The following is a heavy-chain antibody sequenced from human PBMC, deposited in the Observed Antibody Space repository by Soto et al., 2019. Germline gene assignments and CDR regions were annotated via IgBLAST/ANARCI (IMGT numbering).Heavy chain of an antibody. Sequence: GASVKVSCKASGYTFTSYYMHWVRQAPGQGLEWMGIINPSGGSTSYAQKFQGRVTMTRDTSTSAVYMELSSLRSEDTAVYYCARLGCTNGVCYWGQGTLVSVSS. CDR1: GYTFTSYY. D-gene: IGHD2-8*01. CDR3: ARLGCTNGVCY. V-gene: IGHV1-46*01. J-gene: IGHJ4*02. CDR2: INPSGGST.